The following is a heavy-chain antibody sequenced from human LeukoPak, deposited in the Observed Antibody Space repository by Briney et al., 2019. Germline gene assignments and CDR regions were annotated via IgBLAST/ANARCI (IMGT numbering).Heavy chain of an antibody. V-gene: IGHV4-59*12. CDR3: ARGRRIQLWFDNYYYGMDV. CDR2: IYYSGST. D-gene: IGHD5-18*01. CDR1: GGSISSYY. Sequence: SETLSLTCTVSGGSISSYYWSWIRQPPGKGLEWIGYIYYSGSTNYNPSLKSRVTISVDTSKNQFSLKLSSVTAADTAVYYCARGRRIQLWFDNYYYGMDVWGQGTTVTVSS. J-gene: IGHJ6*02.